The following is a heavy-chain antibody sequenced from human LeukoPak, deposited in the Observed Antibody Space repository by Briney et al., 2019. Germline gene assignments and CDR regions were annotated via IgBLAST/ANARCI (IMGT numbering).Heavy chain of an antibody. CDR1: GGSFSGYY. V-gene: IGHV4-34*01. Sequence: PSETLSLTCAVYGGSFSGYYWSWIRQPPGKGLEWIGEINHSGSTNYNPSLKSRVTISVDTSKNQFSLKLSSVTAADTAVYYCARAADYVWGSYRRAEYFQHWGQGTLVTVSS. D-gene: IGHD3-16*02. J-gene: IGHJ1*01. CDR2: INHSGST. CDR3: ARAADYVWGSYRRAEYFQH.